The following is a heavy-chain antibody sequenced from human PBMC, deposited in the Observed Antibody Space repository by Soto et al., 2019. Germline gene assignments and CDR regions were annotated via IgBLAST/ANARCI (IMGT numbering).Heavy chain of an antibody. Sequence: QVQLEQSGAEVKKPGASVKVSCKASGYTFTNHYIHWGRQGPGQGPEWMGTINPSGGKTDYAQKFKGRVTLTSDTPTSTVYMELRSLRSEDTAIYYWARDEDHYGSGSSYSTLDDWGQGTLVTVSS. J-gene: IGHJ4*02. D-gene: IGHD3-10*01. CDR2: INPSGGKT. V-gene: IGHV1-46*01. CDR1: GYTFTNHY. CDR3: ARDEDHYGSGSSYSTLDD.